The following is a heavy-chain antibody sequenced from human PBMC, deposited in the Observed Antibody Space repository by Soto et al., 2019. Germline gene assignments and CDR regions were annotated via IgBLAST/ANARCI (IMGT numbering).Heavy chain of an antibody. CDR1: GASITSTNW. CDR2: IFRGGST. Sequence: QVQLQESGPGLVRPSETLSLTCAVSGASITSTNWWSWVRQPPGKGLEWIGGIFRGGSTNYNRSLKSRVIISVDKSKNQFSLRLTSVTAADTAVYYCVRAILANPWFDPWGQGTLVSVYS. CDR3: VRAILANPWFDP. D-gene: IGHD2-2*02. V-gene: IGHV4-4*02. J-gene: IGHJ5*02.